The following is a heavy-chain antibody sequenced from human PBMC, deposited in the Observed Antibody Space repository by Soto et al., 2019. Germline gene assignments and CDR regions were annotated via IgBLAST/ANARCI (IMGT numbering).Heavy chain of an antibody. Sequence: QVHLVQSGVEVKKPGASVKDSCKCSGYTFTSYGITWVRQAPGQGLEWMGWISAHNGNTNYAQKLQGRVTVTRDTSTSTAYMELRSLRSDDTAVYYCARGRYGDYWGQGALVTVSS. CDR1: GYTFTSYG. J-gene: IGHJ4*02. D-gene: IGHD1-1*01. V-gene: IGHV1-18*01. CDR3: ARGRYGDY. CDR2: ISAHNGNT.